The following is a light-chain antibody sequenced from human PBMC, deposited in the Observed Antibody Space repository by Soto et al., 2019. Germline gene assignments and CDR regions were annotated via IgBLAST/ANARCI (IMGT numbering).Light chain of an antibody. CDR1: DNIVHW. CDR3: QHYNSFSRT. CDR2: KAA. Sequence: DIHMTQSPSTLSASVGDRFAGTCRASDNIVHWVAWYQQKPGKAPKLLIYKAANLADEVPSRFAGSGSGTDFTLTITRLQPDDFATYYCQHYNSFSRTFGQGTKVDIK. V-gene: IGKV1-5*03. J-gene: IGKJ1*01.